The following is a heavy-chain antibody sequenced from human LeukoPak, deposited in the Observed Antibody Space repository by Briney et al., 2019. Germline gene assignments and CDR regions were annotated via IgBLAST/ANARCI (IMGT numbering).Heavy chain of an antibody. CDR2: IYPSDSDA. CDR1: GYTFSTYW. CDR3: ARDGPMVRGAVEDAFDI. D-gene: IGHD3-10*01. J-gene: IGHJ3*02. Sequence: GESLKISCKGSGYTFSTYWIGWVRQMPGKGLEWMGIIYPSDSDARYSPSFRGQVTISVDKSINTAYLQWSSLKASDTAMYYCARDGPMVRGAVEDAFDIWGQGTMVTVS. V-gene: IGHV5-51*06.